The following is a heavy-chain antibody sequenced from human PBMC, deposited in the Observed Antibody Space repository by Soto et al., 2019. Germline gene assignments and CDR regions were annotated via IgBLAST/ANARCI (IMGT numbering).Heavy chain of an antibody. CDR2: INHSGST. D-gene: IGHD6-13*01. J-gene: IGHJ5*02. CDR3: AREDAAAGKVDNWFDP. CDR1: GGSFSVYY. Sequence: SETLSLTCAVYGGSFSVYYWSWIRQPPGKGLEWIGEINHSGSTNYNPSLKSRVTISVDTSKNQFSLKLSSVTAADTAVYYCAREDAAAGKVDNWFDPWGQGRLVTIFS. V-gene: IGHV4-34*01.